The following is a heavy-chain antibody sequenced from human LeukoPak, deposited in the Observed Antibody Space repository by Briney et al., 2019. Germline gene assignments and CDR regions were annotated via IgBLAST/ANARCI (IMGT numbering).Heavy chain of an antibody. J-gene: IGHJ4*02. CDR1: GYTFTGYY. Sequence: ASVKVSCKASGYTFTGYYMHWVRQAPGQGLEWMGLINPNSGGTNYAQKFQGRVTMTRDTSISTAYMELSRLISDDTAVYYFARGDSRWSSYYFDYWGQGTLVTVSS. CDR3: ARGDSRWSSYYFDY. CDR2: INPNSGGT. D-gene: IGHD6-19*01. V-gene: IGHV1-2*02.